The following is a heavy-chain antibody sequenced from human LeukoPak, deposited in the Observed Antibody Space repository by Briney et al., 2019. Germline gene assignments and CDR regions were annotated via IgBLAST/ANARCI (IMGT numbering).Heavy chain of an antibody. CDR1: GYTFTSYA. V-gene: IGHV1-3*01. J-gene: IGHJ4*02. Sequence: ASVKVSCTASGYTFTSYAMHWVRQAPGQRLEWMGWINAGNGNTKYSQKFQGRVTITRDTSASTAYMELSSLRSEDTAVYYCARNGGSYRFDYWGQGTLATVSS. CDR3: ARNGGSYRFDY. D-gene: IGHD1-26*01. CDR2: INAGNGNT.